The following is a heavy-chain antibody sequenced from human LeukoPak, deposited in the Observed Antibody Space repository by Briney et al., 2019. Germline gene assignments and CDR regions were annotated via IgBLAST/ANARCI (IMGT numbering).Heavy chain of an antibody. D-gene: IGHD6-13*01. J-gene: IGHJ4*02. CDR3: ARGRAAAGTWY. Sequence: SQTLSLTCTVSGGSISSGSYYWSWIRQPAGKGLEWIGRIYTSGSTNYNPSLKSRVTISVDTSKNQFSLKLSSVTAADTAVYYCARGRAAAGTWYWGQGTLVTVSS. CDR2: IYTSGST. V-gene: IGHV4-61*02. CDR1: GGSISSGSYY.